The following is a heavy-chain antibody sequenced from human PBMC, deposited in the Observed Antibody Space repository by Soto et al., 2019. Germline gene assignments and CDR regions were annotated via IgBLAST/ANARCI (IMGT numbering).Heavy chain of an antibody. Sequence: QVQLQQWGAGLLKPSEILSLTSAVYGGSVSGYYWSWIRQPPGKGLEWIGEVNHSGSTNYNPSLKSRVTISVDTSKNQFFLKLSSVTAADTAVYYCARGLAVGGSDYWGQGTLVTVSS. CDR2: VNHSGST. CDR1: GGSVSGYY. D-gene: IGHD6-13*01. CDR3: ARGLAVGGSDY. V-gene: IGHV4-34*01. J-gene: IGHJ4*02.